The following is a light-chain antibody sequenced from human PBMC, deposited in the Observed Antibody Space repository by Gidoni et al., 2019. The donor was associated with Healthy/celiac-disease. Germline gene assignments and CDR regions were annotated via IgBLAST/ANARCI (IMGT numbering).Light chain of an antibody. CDR3: NSRDSSGNHLFWV. V-gene: IGLV3-19*01. Sequence: SSELTQDPAVSVALGQTVRITCQGDSLRSYYASWYQQKPGQAPVIVIYGKNNRPSGIPDRFSGSSSGNTASLTITGAQAEDEADYYCNSRDSSGNHLFWVFGGGTKLTVL. CDR2: GKN. CDR1: SLRSYY. J-gene: IGLJ3*02.